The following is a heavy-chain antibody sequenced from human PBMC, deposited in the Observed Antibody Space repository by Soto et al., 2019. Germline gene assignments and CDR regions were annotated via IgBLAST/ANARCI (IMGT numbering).Heavy chain of an antibody. J-gene: IGHJ6*02. CDR2: IYYNGRP. CDR3: ARVRSYGMDV. Sequence: SETLSLTFTVSGGSISSDDYYWSWIRQPPGKGLEWIGCIYYNGRPFYNPSLTSRVTMALDTSKNQFSLKLSSVTAADTAVYYCARVRSYGMDVWGQGTTVTVSS. CDR1: GGSISSDDYY. D-gene: IGHD4-17*01. V-gene: IGHV4-30-4*01.